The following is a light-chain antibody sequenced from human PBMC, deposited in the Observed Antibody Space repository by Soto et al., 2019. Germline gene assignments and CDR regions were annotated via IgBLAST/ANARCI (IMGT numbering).Light chain of an antibody. CDR1: SSGVGGYNY. CDR2: DVS. Sequence: QSAPTQPRSVSGSPGQSVTISCTGTSSGVGGYNYVSWYQQHPGKAPKLIIYDVSKRPSGVPDRFSGSKSGNTASLNISGLQAEDDADYYCCAYAGSYSCWVFGGGTKLTVL. J-gene: IGLJ3*02. CDR3: CAYAGSYSCWV. V-gene: IGLV2-11*01.